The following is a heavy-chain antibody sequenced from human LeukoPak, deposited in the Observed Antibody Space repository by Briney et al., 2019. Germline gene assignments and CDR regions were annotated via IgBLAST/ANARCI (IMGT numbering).Heavy chain of an antibody. V-gene: IGHV3-7*04. Sequence: PGGSLRLSRAASGFAFSSYWMSWVRQAPGKGLEWVASIKFDESEKHYMDSVKGRFTISRDTAKNSLYLQMNSLRVEDTAVYFCARVTTNGYFEYWGQGSLVTVSP. CDR2: IKFDESEK. J-gene: IGHJ4*02. CDR1: GFAFSSYW. D-gene: IGHD1-1*01. CDR3: ARVTTNGYFEY.